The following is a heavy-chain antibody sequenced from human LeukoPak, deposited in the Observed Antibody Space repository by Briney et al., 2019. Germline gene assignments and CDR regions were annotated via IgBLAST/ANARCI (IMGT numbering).Heavy chain of an antibody. CDR1: GGSISSYY. J-gene: IGHJ4*02. CDR3: ARRVERTYPNDY. D-gene: IGHD2-2*01. Sequence: PSESLSLTCTVSGGSISSYYWSWIRQPPGKGLEWIGYIYYSGSTNYNPSLKSRVTISVATSKNQFSLKLSSVTAADTAVYYCARRVERTYPNDYWGQGTLVTVSS. CDR2: IYYSGST. V-gene: IGHV4-59*01.